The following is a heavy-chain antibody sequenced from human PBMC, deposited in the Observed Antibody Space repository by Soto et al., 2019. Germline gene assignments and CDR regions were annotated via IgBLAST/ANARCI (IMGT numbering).Heavy chain of an antibody. Sequence: SETLSLTCSVSGAALSSGGYFYTWVRQPPGKGLEWLGYIYYSGGTNYNPSLKSRVTISLDKSKSQFSLRLSSVTAADTAVYYCTREQSDDNYFDPWGQGTLVTVSS. CDR1: GAALSSGGYF. V-gene: IGHV4-61*08. D-gene: IGHD6-19*01. CDR3: TREQSDDNYFDP. CDR2: IYYSGGT. J-gene: IGHJ5*02.